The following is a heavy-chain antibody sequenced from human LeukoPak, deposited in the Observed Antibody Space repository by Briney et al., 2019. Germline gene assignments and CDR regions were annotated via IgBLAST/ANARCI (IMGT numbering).Heavy chain of an antibody. CDR3: AKGLDWFDP. Sequence: GGSLRLSCAASGFTFSSYSMNWVRQAPGKGLEWVAVISYDGSNKYYADSVKGRFTISRDNSKNTLYLQMNSLRAEDTAVYYCAKGLDWFDPWGQGTLVTVSS. CDR1: GFTFSSYS. J-gene: IGHJ5*02. V-gene: IGHV3-30*18. D-gene: IGHD3-9*01. CDR2: ISYDGSNK.